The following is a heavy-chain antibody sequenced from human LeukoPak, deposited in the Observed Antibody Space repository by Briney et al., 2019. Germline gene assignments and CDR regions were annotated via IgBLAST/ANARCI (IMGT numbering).Heavy chain of an antibody. D-gene: IGHD1-26*01. CDR2: ISGSGGST. V-gene: IGHV3-23*01. Sequence: GGSLRLSCAASGFTFSSYALSGVRQAPGKGLEWVSAISGSGGSTYYADSVKGRFTISRDNSKNTLYLQMNSLRAEDTAVYYCAKDPSGEVGATRFDYWGQGTLVTVSS. CDR1: GFTFSSYA. CDR3: AKDPSGEVGATRFDY. J-gene: IGHJ4*02.